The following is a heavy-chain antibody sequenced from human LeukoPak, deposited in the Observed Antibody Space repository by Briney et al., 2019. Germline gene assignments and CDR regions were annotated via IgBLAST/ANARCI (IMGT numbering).Heavy chain of an antibody. CDR1: GGSISSYY. J-gene: IGHJ4*02. Sequence: SETLSLTCTVSGGSISSYYWSWIRQPPGKGLEWIGQIYYSGSTNYNPSLKSRVTISVDTSKNQFSLKLSSVTAADTAVYYCVGGGSYLRYYFDYWGQGTLVTGSS. CDR3: VGGGSYLRYYFDY. V-gene: IGHV4-59*08. D-gene: IGHD1-26*01. CDR2: IYYSGST.